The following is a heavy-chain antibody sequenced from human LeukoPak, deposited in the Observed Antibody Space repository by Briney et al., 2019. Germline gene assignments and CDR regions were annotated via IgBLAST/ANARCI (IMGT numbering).Heavy chain of an antibody. D-gene: IGHD1-1*01. J-gene: IGHJ4*02. CDR3: ARAWKGYYFDY. CDR2: ISNTGSTT. Sequence: GGSLRLSCAASGFTFSDNYMTWIRQAPGKGLEWVSYISNTGSTTYYADPVKGRFTISRDNAKNSLYLQMNSLRAEDTAVYYCARAWKGYYFDYWGQGTLVTVSS. V-gene: IGHV3-11*04. CDR1: GFTFSDNY.